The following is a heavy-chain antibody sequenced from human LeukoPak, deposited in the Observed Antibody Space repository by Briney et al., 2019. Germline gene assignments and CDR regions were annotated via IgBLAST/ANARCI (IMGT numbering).Heavy chain of an antibody. Sequence: PGGSLRLSCAASGFTFNNYCMHWVRQVPGKGLVWVSRIKSDGSVSINGDSVKGRVTVSRDHAKRHLYLQMNSLRVDDTAVYYCASGPSIFEIDYWGQGALVTVSS. V-gene: IGHV3-74*01. J-gene: IGHJ4*02. D-gene: IGHD3-3*02. CDR3: ASGPSIFEIDY. CDR2: IKSDGSVS. CDR1: GFTFNNYC.